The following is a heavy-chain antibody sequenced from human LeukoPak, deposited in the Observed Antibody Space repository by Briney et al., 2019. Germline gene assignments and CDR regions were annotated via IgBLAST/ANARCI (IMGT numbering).Heavy chain of an antibody. D-gene: IGHD6-13*01. CDR1: GVSIRSHY. Sequence: KSSETLSLTCTVSGVSIRSHYWSWIRQPPGKGLEWIGYIYYSGSTNYNPSLKSRVTISVDTSKNQFSLKLSSVTAADTAVYYCARVGIAAVGHYYYYYMDVWGKGTTVTVSS. CDR2: IYYSGST. J-gene: IGHJ6*03. V-gene: IGHV4-59*11. CDR3: ARVGIAAVGHYYYYYMDV.